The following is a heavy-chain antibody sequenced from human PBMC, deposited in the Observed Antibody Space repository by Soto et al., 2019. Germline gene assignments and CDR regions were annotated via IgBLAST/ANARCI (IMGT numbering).Heavy chain of an antibody. CDR3: ARDLIYDSSGPVAFDM. J-gene: IGHJ3*02. CDR1: GYTFTSYG. Sequence: QVQLVQSGAEVKKPGASVKVSCKASGYTFTSYGISWVRQAPGQGLEWMGWISAYNGNTNYAQKLQGRVTMTTDTSTSTAYLELSSLRSDDTAVYYCARDLIYDSSGPVAFDMWGQGTMVTVSS. D-gene: IGHD3-22*01. V-gene: IGHV1-18*01. CDR2: ISAYNGNT.